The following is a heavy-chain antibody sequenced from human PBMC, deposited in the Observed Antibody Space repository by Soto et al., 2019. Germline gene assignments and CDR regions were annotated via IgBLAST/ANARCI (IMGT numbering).Heavy chain of an antibody. Sequence: KPSATLSLTCSVSGRSMCSNYWSCIRRSRNKGLEWQCYVFYGGTDYNPSLEGRVTMSVETSKSQFSLTLTSVTAADTAVYYCASYRGAFYFDSWGQGLLVTVSS. CDR1: GRSMCSNY. V-gene: IGHV4-59*01. CDR2: VFYGGT. J-gene: IGHJ4*02. D-gene: IGHD3-16*01. CDR3: ASYRGAFYFDS.